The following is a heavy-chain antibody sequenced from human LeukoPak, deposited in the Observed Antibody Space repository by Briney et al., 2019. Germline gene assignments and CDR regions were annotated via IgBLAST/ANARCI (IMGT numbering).Heavy chain of an antibody. V-gene: IGHV3-49*04. Sequence: GGSLRLSCTASGFTFGDYAMSWVRQGPGKGLEWVGFIRSKAYGGTTEYAASVKGRFTISRDDSKSIAHLEANSLKTEDTAVYYCTREGYYDSSGYSDAFDIWGQGTMVTVSS. J-gene: IGHJ3*02. CDR3: TREGYYDSSGYSDAFDI. D-gene: IGHD3-22*01. CDR2: IRSKAYGGTT. CDR1: GFTFGDYA.